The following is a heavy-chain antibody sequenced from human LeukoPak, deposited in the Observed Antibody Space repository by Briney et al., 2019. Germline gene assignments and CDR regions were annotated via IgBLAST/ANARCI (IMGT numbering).Heavy chain of an antibody. CDR2: ISPFNGNT. CDR1: GYTFTSYA. CDR3: AWICTSTICSLDY. J-gene: IGHJ4*02. D-gene: IGHD2-2*01. Sequence: VASVKVSCKASGYTFTSYAISWVQQAPGQGLEWMGWISPFNGNTNYAQNLQGRVTLTTDTSTSTAYLELRSLRSDDTAVYYCAWICTSTICSLDYWGQGTLVTVSS. V-gene: IGHV1-18*01.